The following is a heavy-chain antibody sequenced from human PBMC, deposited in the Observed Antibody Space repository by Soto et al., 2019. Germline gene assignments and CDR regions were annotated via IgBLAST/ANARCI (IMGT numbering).Heavy chain of an antibody. Sequence: TSETLSLTCTVSGGSISSSSYYWGWIRQPPGKGLEWIGSIYYSGSTYYNPSLKSRVTISVDTSKNQFSLKLSSVTAADTAVYYCARSHVVVTVRGDAFDIWGQGTMVT. CDR3: ARSHVVVTVRGDAFDI. D-gene: IGHD2-21*02. CDR1: GGSISSSSYY. V-gene: IGHV4-39*01. CDR2: IYYSGST. J-gene: IGHJ3*02.